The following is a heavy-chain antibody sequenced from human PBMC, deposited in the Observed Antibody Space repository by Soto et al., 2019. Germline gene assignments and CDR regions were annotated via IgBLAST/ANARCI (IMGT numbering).Heavy chain of an antibody. Sequence: ASVKVSCKASGYTFTSYGISWVRQAPGQGLEWMGWISAYNGNTNYAQKLQGRVTMTTDTSTSTAYMELRSLRSDDTAVYYCARVDGAKVYYYYGMDVWGQGTTVTVS. J-gene: IGHJ6*02. CDR3: ARVDGAKVYYYYGMDV. CDR1: GYTFTSYG. CDR2: ISAYNGNT. D-gene: IGHD3-16*01. V-gene: IGHV1-18*01.